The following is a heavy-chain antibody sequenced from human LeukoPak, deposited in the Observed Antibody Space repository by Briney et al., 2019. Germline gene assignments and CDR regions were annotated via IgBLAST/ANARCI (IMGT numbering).Heavy chain of an antibody. CDR2: ISSSGSTI. CDR3: ARGGYDYVWGSYRYSNFVDLSFDY. Sequence: GGSLRLSCAASGFTFSDYYMSWIRQAPGKGPEWVSYISSSGSTIYYADSVKGRFTISRDNAKNSLYLQMNSLRAEDTAVYYCARGGYDYVWGSYRYSNFVDLSFDYWGQGTLVTVSS. J-gene: IGHJ4*02. CDR1: GFTFSDYY. V-gene: IGHV3-11*01. D-gene: IGHD3-16*02.